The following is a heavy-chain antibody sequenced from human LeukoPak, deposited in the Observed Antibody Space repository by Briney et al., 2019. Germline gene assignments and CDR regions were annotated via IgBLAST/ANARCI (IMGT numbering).Heavy chain of an antibody. J-gene: IGHJ3*02. D-gene: IGHD2-2*01. CDR1: GFTFSSYS. V-gene: IGHV3-48*01. Sequence: GGSLRLSCATSGFTFSSYSMNWVRQAPGKGLEWVSYISSSSGTIYYADSVKGRFTISRDNAKNSLSLQMNSLRAEDTAVYYCAREGHCSTTSCALDAIEIWGQGTLVAVSS. CDR3: AREGHCSTTSCALDAIEI. CDR2: ISSSSGTI.